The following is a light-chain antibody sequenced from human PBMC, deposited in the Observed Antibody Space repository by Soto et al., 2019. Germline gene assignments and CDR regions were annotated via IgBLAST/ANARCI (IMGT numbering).Light chain of an antibody. CDR2: GAS. J-gene: IGKJ4*01. CDR1: QSLSSTY. CDR3: QRYGSSSLS. V-gene: IGKV3-20*01. Sequence: EIVLTQSPGTLSLSPGERATLFCRASQSLSSTYLAWYQQRPGQAPRLLTFGASNRATGIPDRFRGSGSGTDFTLTISRLEPGDFAMYYCQRYGSSSLSFGGGTRVEI.